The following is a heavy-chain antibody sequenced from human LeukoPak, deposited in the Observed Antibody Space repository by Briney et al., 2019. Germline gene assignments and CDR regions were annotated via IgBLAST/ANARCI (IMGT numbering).Heavy chain of an antibody. V-gene: IGHV3-30*03. Sequence: GRSLRLSCAASGFTFTSYGMHWVRQAPGKGLEWVAVVSSDGSNKYYADSVRGRFIIARDNSKNTLYLQMNSLRAEDTAVYYCARGPVYYDSSGYFAPGDYWGQGTLVTVSS. J-gene: IGHJ4*02. CDR1: GFTFTSYG. D-gene: IGHD3-22*01. CDR2: VSSDGSNK. CDR3: ARGPVYYDSSGYFAPGDY.